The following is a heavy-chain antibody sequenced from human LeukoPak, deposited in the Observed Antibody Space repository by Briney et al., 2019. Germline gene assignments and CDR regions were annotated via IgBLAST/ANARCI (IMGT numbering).Heavy chain of an antibody. V-gene: IGHV6-1*01. J-gene: IGHJ6*03. CDR2: TYYRSKWYN. CDR3: ARENDHLAHCSSTSCYTRYYYYYMDV. Sequence: SQTLSLTCAISGDSVSSNSAAWNWIRQSPSRGLEWLGRTYYRSKWYNDYAVSVKSRITINPDTSKNQFSLQLNSVTPEDTAVYYCARENDHLAHCSSTSCYTRYYYYYMDVWGKGTTVTVSS. D-gene: IGHD2-2*02. CDR1: GDSVSSNSAA.